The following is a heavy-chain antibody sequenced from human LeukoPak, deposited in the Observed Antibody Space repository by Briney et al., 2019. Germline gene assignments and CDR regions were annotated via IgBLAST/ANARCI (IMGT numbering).Heavy chain of an antibody. Sequence: PGGSLRLSCAASGFAFSSYAMTWVRQTPGKGLEWVSSVSGSGVYDTYYADSVKGRFTISRDNSKKTLYLQMNSLRAEDTAFYYCVKGPHGDDYYYYMDVWGKGTTVTVSS. J-gene: IGHJ6*03. CDR3: VKGPHGDDYYYYMDV. V-gene: IGHV3-23*01. CDR1: GFAFSSYA. CDR2: VSGSGVYDT. D-gene: IGHD4-17*01.